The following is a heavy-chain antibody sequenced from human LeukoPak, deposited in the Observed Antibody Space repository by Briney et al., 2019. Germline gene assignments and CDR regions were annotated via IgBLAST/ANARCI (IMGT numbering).Heavy chain of an antibody. CDR1: GGSLSSYY. D-gene: IGHD2-8*02. CDR2: IYTSWST. J-gene: IGHJ5*01. V-gene: IGHV4-4*09. Sequence: SETLSLTCTVSGGSLSSYYLSWIPQPPGKGLEWIGDIYTSWSTNLNPSLQSRGPLSVDTSKNQVPLRLTSATAADTALYYCVRRPTDGCTGGVCNGYRNYFDPWGQGTLVTVSS. CDR3: VRRPTDGCTGGVCNGYRNYFDP.